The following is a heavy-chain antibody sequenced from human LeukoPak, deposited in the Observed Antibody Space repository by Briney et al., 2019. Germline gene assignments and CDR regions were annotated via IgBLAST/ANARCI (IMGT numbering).Heavy chain of an antibody. CDR1: GGTFSSYA. J-gene: IGHJ6*03. D-gene: IGHD1-1*01. CDR3: ARGRPLDYYYYYMDV. CDR2: IIPIFGTV. Sequence: SVKVSCKASGGTFSSYAISWVRQAPGQGLEWMGWIIPIFGTVNYAQKFQGRVTITTDESTSTAYMELSSLRSEDTAVYYCARGRPLDYYYYYMDVWGKGTTVTVSS. V-gene: IGHV1-69*05.